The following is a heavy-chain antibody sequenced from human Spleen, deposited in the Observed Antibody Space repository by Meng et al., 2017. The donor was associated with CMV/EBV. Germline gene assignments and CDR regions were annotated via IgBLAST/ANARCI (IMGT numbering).Heavy chain of an antibody. D-gene: IGHD3-22*01. CDR2: IIPVFGTA. V-gene: IGHV1-69*05. CDR3: ARESYYYDSGGYPTPYYYYYGMDV. CDR1: GGTFSSYA. Sequence: SVKVSCKASGGTFSSYAMTWLRQAPGQGLEWMGGIIPVFGTAAYAQNFQGRVTITRDESTSTAYLELSSLRSEDTAVYYCARESYYYDSGGYPTPYYYYYGMDVWGQGTTVTVSS. J-gene: IGHJ6*02.